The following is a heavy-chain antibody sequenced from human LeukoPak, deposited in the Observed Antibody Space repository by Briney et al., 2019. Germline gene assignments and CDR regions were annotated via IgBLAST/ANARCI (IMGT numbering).Heavy chain of an antibody. Sequence: GGSLRLSCAASGFTFSSSAMSWVRQAPGKGLEWVSAISNNGGYTYYAGSVQGRFTISRDNSKSTLCLQMNSLRAEDTAVYYCARESRNDYVWGSYRFLDYWGQGTLVTVSS. D-gene: IGHD3-16*02. CDR1: GFTFSSSA. J-gene: IGHJ4*02. V-gene: IGHV3-23*01. CDR2: ISNNGGYT. CDR3: ARESRNDYVWGSYRFLDY.